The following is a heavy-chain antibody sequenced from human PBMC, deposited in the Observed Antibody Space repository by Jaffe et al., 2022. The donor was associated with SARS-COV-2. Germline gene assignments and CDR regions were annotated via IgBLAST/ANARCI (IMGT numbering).Heavy chain of an antibody. CDR2: ISAYNGNT. CDR3: ARDLRRVGYYGSGTQITGY. V-gene: IGHV1-18*01. D-gene: IGHD3-10*01. Sequence: QVQLVQSGAEVKKPGASVKVSCKASGYTFTSYGISWVRQAPGQGLEWMGWISAYNGNTNYAQKLQGRVTMTTDTSTSTAYMELRSLRSDDTAVYYCARDLRRVGYYGSGTQITGYWGQGTLVTVSS. J-gene: IGHJ4*02. CDR1: GYTFTSYG.